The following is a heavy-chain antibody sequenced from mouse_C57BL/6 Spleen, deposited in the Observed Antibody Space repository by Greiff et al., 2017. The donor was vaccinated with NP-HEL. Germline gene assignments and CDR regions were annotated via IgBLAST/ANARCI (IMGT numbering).Heavy chain of an antibody. CDR3: ARGLDYYGSAWFAY. CDR2: IDPSDSET. D-gene: IGHD1-1*01. J-gene: IGHJ3*01. V-gene: IGHV1-52*01. CDR1: GYTFTSYW. Sequence: QVQLQQPGAELVRPGSSVKLSCKASGYTFTSYWMHWVKQRPIQGLEWIGNIDPSDSETHYNQKFKDKATLTVDKSSSTAYMQLSSLTSEDSAVYYCARGLDYYGSAWFAYWGQGTLVTVSA.